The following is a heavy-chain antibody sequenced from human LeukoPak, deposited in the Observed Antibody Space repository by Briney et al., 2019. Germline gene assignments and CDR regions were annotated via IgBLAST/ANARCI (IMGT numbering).Heavy chain of an antibody. CDR2: ISGSGNII. D-gene: IGHD2-15*01. J-gene: IGHJ3*02. V-gene: IGHV3-48*03. CDR3: ATEGPYDGSDGDAFDI. Sequence: GSLRVSCAASGFSFWSYEMNWVRQAPGEGLEWVSQISGSGNIIYYADSVKGRFSISRDNAKNSLYLQMNSLRAEDTAVYYCATEGPYDGSDGDAFDIWGQGTMVTVSS. CDR1: GFSFWSYE.